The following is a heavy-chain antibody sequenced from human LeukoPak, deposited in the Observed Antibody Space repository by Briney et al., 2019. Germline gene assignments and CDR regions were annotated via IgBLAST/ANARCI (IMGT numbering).Heavy chain of an antibody. Sequence: SETLPLTCTVSGGSISSYYWSWIRQPPGKGLGWIGYIYYSGSTNYNPSLKSRVTISVDTSKNQFSLKLSSVTAADTAVYYCARARHSPRYFDLWGRGTLVTVSS. CDR2: IYYSGST. CDR3: ARARHSPRYFDL. CDR1: GGSISSYY. V-gene: IGHV4-59*01. D-gene: IGHD5-18*01. J-gene: IGHJ2*01.